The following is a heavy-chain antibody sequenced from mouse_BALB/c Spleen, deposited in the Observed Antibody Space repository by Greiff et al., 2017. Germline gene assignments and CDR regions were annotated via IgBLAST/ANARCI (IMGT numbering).Heavy chain of an antibody. D-gene: IGHD2-4*01. CDR2: IDPENGDT. CDR1: GFNIKDYY. CDR3: AIYYDYGGFAY. J-gene: IGHJ3*01. Sequence: VQLQQSGAELVRSGASVKLSCTASGFNIKDYYMHWVKQRPEQGLEWIGWIDPENGDTEYAPKFQGKATMTADTSSNTAYLQLRSLTSEDTAVYYCAIYYDYGGFAYWGQGTLVTVSA. V-gene: IGHV14-4*02.